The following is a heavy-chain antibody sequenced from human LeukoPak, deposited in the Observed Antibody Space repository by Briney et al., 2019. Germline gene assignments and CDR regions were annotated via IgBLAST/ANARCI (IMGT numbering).Heavy chain of an antibody. CDR2: IYHTGPT. CDR3: ARVLIWFGQLQNWFDP. D-gene: IGHD3-10*01. V-gene: IGHV4-39*07. J-gene: IGHJ5*02. Sequence: TSETLSLTCTVSGGSMTNNTFYWGWIRQPPGKGLEWIGSIYHTGPTYYNPSLKSRVTISVGTSKNQFSLKLSSVTAADTAVYYCARVLIWFGQLQNWFDPWGPGTLVTVSS. CDR1: GGSMTNNTFY.